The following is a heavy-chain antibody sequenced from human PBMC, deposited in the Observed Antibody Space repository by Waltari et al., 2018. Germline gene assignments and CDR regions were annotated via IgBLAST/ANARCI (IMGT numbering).Heavy chain of an antibody. CDR3: AREGDEYYYDSSYYFDY. CDR2: IWYDGSNK. D-gene: IGHD3-22*01. Sequence: QVQLVESGGGVVQPGRSLRLSCAASGFTFSSYGMHWVSQAPGKGLEWVAVIWYDGSNKYYADSVKGRFTISRDNSKNTLYLQMNSLRAEDTAVYYCAREGDEYYYDSSYYFDYWGQGTLVTVSS. CDR1: GFTFSSYG. J-gene: IGHJ4*02. V-gene: IGHV3-33*01.